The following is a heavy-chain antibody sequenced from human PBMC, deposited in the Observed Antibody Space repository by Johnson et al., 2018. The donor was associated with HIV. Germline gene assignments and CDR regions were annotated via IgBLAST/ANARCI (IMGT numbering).Heavy chain of an antibody. CDR2: IWYDGSNK. CDR1: GFTFSRYG. Sequence: QVQLVESGGGVVQVGRSLRLSCEASGFTFSRYGMHWVRQAPGKGLEWVAVIWYDGSNKNYTESVKGRFSISRDNSKNTLYLQMNSLRAEDTAMYYCAKSPAKDHGGNSGAFDVWGQGTMVTVSS. J-gene: IGHJ3*01. V-gene: IGHV3-33*03. D-gene: IGHD4-23*01. CDR3: AKSPAKDHGGNSGAFDV.